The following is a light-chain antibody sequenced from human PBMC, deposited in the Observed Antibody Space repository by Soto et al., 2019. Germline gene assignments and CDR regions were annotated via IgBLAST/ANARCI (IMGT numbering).Light chain of an antibody. CDR1: QSVISN. CDR2: GAS. J-gene: IGKJ3*01. CDR3: QQYNDWPFT. V-gene: IGKV3D-15*01. Sequence: IVMTQSPVTLSVSPGGRATLSCRASQSVISNLAWYQHKPGQAPRLLIYGASIRATGIPARLSGSGSGTEFTLSISSLQAEDCAIYFCQQYNDWPFTFGPGTKVDTK.